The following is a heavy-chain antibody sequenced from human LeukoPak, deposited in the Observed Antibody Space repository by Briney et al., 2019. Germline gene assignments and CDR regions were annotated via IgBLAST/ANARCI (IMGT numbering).Heavy chain of an antibody. V-gene: IGHV3-21*01. CDR1: GFTFSSYS. CDR3: ARERGRRSYYYYGMDV. Sequence: GGSLRLSCAASGFTFSSYSMNWVRQAPGKGLEWVSSISSSSSYIYYADSVKGRFTISRDNAKNSLYLQMNSLRAEDTAVYYCARERGRRSYYYYGMDVWGQGTTVTVSS. CDR2: ISSSSSYI. D-gene: IGHD6-6*01. J-gene: IGHJ6*02.